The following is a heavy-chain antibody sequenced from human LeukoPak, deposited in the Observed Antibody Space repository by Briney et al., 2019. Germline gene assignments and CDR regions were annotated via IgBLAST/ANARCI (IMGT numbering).Heavy chain of an antibody. Sequence: SETLSLTCTVPGDSIISYYWSWVRQPPGKGLEWIGYIYYIGSTNYNPSLKSRVTISVDTSKNQFSLKLSSVTAADTAVYYCARDYAFDIWGQGTMVTVSS. CDR3: ARDYAFDI. CDR2: IYYIGST. V-gene: IGHV4-59*01. J-gene: IGHJ3*02. CDR1: GDSIISYY.